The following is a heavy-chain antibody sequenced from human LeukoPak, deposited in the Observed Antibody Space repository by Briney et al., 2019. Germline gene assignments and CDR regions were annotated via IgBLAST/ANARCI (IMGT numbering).Heavy chain of an antibody. J-gene: IGHJ4*02. CDR1: GFTFSSYG. V-gene: IGHV3-30*18. D-gene: IGHD3-10*01. Sequence: PGRSLRLSCAASGFTFSSYGMHWVRQAPGKGLEWVAVISYDGSNKYYADSVKGRFTISRDNSKNTLYLQMNSLRAEDTAVYYCANATYYYGSGSYYPKTHLGYWGQGTLVTVSS. CDR3: ANATYYYGSGSYYPKTHLGY. CDR2: ISYDGSNK.